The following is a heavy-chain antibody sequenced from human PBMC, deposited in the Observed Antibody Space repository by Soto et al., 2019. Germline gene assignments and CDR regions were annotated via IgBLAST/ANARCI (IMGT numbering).Heavy chain of an antibody. CDR3: TTNYYGGYDNWFDP. V-gene: IGHV3-49*03. D-gene: IGHD3-10*01. Sequence: LRLSCTASGFTFGDYAMSWFRQAPGKGLEWVGFIRSKAYGGTTEYAASVKGRFTISRDDSKSIAYLQMNSLKTEDTAVYYCTTNYYGGYDNWFDPWGQGTLVTVSS. CDR1: GFTFGDYA. CDR2: IRSKAYGGTT. J-gene: IGHJ5*02.